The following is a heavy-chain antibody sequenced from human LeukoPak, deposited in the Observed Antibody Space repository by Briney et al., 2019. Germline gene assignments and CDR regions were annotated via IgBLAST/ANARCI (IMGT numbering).Heavy chain of an antibody. Sequence: SQTLSLTCAVSGGSISSGGYSWRWIRQPPGKGLEWIGYIYHSGSTYYNPSLKSRVTISVDRSKNQFSLKLSSVTAADTAVYYCARAGYAFDIWGQGTMVTVSS. D-gene: IGHD5-18*01. CDR1: GGSISSGGYS. V-gene: IGHV4-30-2*01. J-gene: IGHJ3*02. CDR2: IYHSGST. CDR3: ARAGYAFDI.